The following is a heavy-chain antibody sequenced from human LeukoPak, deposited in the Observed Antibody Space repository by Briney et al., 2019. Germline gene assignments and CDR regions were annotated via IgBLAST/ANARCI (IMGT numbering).Heavy chain of an antibody. D-gene: IGHD6-19*01. V-gene: IGHV3-48*03. CDR3: ALLAVASDFDY. CDR2: IGCSGTTI. Sequence: PGGSLRLSCAVSGFTFSIYEMNWVRQAPGKGLEWVSNIGCSGTTIYYADSVKGRFTISRDNARNSLYLQMNSLRVEDTAVYYCALLAVASDFDYWGQGALVTVSS. CDR1: GFTFSIYE. J-gene: IGHJ4*02.